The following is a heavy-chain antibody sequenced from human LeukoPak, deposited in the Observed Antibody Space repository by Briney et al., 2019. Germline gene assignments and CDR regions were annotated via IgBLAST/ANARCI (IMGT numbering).Heavy chain of an antibody. V-gene: IGHV3-7*03. Sequence: GGSLRLSCSASGFIFNNYWMTWVRQAPGKGLEWVATMNADGSDTHYVDSVRGRFTISRDNAKSSLYLQMNSLRGEDTAVYYCARDPSEYWGQGTLVTVSS. CDR2: MNADGSDT. D-gene: IGHD2-2*01. J-gene: IGHJ4*02. CDR3: ARDPSEY. CDR1: GFIFNNYW.